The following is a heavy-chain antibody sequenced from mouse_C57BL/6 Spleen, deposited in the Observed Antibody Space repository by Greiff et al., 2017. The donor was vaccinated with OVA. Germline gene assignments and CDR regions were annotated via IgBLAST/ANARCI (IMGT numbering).Heavy chain of an antibody. D-gene: IGHD4-1*01. CDR2: INPNNGGT. CDR3: ARTGAKLGKTWFAY. J-gene: IGHJ3*01. Sequence: EVQLQQSGPELVKPGASVKIPCKASGYTFTDYNMDWVKQSHGKSLEWIGDINPNNGGTIYNQKFKGKATLTVDKPSSTAYMELRSLTSEDTAVYYCARTGAKLGKTWFAYWGQGTLVTVSA. V-gene: IGHV1-18*01. CDR1: GYTFTDYN.